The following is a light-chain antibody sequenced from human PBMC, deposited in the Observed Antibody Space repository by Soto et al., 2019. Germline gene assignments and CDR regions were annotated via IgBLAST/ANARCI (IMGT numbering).Light chain of an antibody. J-gene: IGKJ4*01. CDR1: QSVNIH. CDR3: QQYDNWPLT. CDR2: GAS. V-gene: IGKV3-15*01. Sequence: EIVMTQSPATLSVSPGERATLSCRASQSVNIHLAWYQQKPGQTPRLLIYGASSRATGIPARFSGSGSGTEFTLTLGSLQSEDFAVYDCQQYDNWPLTFGGGTKVEI.